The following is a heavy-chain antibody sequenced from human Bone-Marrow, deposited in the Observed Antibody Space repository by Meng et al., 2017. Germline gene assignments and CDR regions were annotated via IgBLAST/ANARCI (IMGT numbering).Heavy chain of an antibody. J-gene: IGHJ4*02. CDR2: ISGSGGST. Sequence: GESLKISCAASGFTFSSYAMSWVRQAPGKGLEWVSAISGSGGSTYYADSVKGRFTISRDNSKNTLYLQMNSLRAEDTAVYYCAKVLSVSLWFGEWANWGQGTLVTVSS. CDR3: AKVLSVSLWFGEWAN. V-gene: IGHV3-23*01. CDR1: GFTFSSYA. D-gene: IGHD3-10*01.